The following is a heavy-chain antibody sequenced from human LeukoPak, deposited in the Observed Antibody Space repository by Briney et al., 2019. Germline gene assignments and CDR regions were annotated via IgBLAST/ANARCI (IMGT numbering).Heavy chain of an antibody. J-gene: IGHJ4*02. CDR3: VRGNPSSDYFDY. CDR2: MNPNSGNT. D-gene: IGHD6-19*01. CDR1: GYTFTSYD. V-gene: IGHV1-8*01. Sequence: ASVKVSCKASGYTFTSYDINWVRQATGQGLEWMGWMNPNSGNTGYAQKFQGRVTMTRNTSISTAYMELSSLRSEDTAVYYCVRGNPSSDYFDYWGQGTLVTVSS.